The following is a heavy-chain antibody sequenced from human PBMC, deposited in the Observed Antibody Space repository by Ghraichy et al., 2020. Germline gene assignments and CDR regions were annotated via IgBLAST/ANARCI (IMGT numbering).Heavy chain of an antibody. CDR2: IKSKIDGEAR. V-gene: IGHV3-15*01. D-gene: IGHD3-3*01. CDR1: GLTFSNAW. J-gene: IGHJ5*02. Sequence: GESLNISCAASGLTFSNAWMSWVRQTPGKGLEWVGRIKSKIDGEARDYGAPVKGRFTISRDDSTNTVFLQMSSLRTEDTALYYCTTDRFGYGVVPVDTLVELAPWGQGTLVTVSS. CDR3: TTDRFGYGVVPVDTLVELAP.